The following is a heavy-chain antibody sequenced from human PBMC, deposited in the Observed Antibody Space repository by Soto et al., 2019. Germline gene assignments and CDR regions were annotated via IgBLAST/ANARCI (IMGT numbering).Heavy chain of an antibody. CDR2: IYYSGST. D-gene: IGHD4-17*01. J-gene: IGHJ5*02. CDR1: GGSISSGDYY. V-gene: IGHV4-30-4*01. Sequence: QVQLQESGPGLVKPSQTLSLTSTVSGGSISSGDYYWSWIRQPPGKALEWIGYIYYSGSTYYNPCLKSRVTLAVVTLNDQFYLKLSSVASADTAVYYCASAFGYGDYGGWFDHWGQETLVTVCS. CDR3: ASAFGYGDYGGWFDH.